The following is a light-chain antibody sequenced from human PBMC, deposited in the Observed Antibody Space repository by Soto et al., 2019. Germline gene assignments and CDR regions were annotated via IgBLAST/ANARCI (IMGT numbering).Light chain of an antibody. J-gene: IGKJ1*01. CDR1: QDIGKY. Sequence: DIQMTQSPSSLSASVGDRVIITCRASQDIGKYLAWYQQKAGKVPNLLIYAASTLQSGVPSRFSASGSGTDFTLTISSLQPEDVATYYCQKYNSALSWTFGQGTKVEIE. V-gene: IGKV1-27*01. CDR3: QKYNSALSWT. CDR2: AAS.